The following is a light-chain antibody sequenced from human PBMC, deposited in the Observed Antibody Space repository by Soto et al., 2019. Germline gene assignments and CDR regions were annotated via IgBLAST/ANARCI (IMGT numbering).Light chain of an antibody. J-gene: IGKJ1*01. CDR1: ESISSW. CDR2: KAS. CDR3: QQYNSYSWT. V-gene: IGKV1-5*03. Sequence: HSPPTLSASAGDRVTITCRASESISSWLAWYQQKPGKAPKLLMYKASSLESGVPSRFSGSGSGTEFTLTISSLQPDDFATYYCQQYNSYSWTFGQGTKVDIK.